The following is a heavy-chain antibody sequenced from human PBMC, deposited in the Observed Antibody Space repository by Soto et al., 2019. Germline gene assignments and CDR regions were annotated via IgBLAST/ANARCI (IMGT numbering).Heavy chain of an antibody. D-gene: IGHD3-3*01. J-gene: IGHJ4*02. CDR1: GYTFTSYA. V-gene: IGHV1-3*01. Sequence: VASVKVSCKASGYTFTSYAMHWVRQAPGQRLEWMGWINAGNGNTKYSQKFQGRVTITRDTSASTAYMELSSLRSEDTAVYYCAVTIFGVVITPYFDYWGQGTLVTVSS. CDR2: INAGNGNT. CDR3: AVTIFGVVITPYFDY.